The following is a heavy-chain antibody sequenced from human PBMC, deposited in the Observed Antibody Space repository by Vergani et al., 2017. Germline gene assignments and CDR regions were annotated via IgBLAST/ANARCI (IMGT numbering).Heavy chain of an antibody. Sequence: EVQLLESGGDLVQPGGSLRLSCAASGFTFNHYAMNWVRQAPGKGLEWVSGISGSGDSTYYAGSVKGRFTISRDSSKNTLYLQMNSLSAGDTAVFYCAKANPRNSGYDYLDYYHAMDVWGQGTTVTVSS. D-gene: IGHD5-12*01. CDR1: GFTFNHYA. J-gene: IGHJ6*02. CDR2: ISGSGDST. CDR3: AKANPRNSGYDYLDYYHAMDV. V-gene: IGHV3-23*01.